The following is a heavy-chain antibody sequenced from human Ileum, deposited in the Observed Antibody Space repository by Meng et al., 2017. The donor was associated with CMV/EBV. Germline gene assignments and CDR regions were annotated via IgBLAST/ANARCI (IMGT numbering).Heavy chain of an antibody. CDR1: GDSISSNNW. CDR3: ARGTPNFGFDY. J-gene: IGHJ4*02. D-gene: IGHD1-1*01. V-gene: IGHV4-4*02. Sequence: QVQLQESGPRLVKPSGTLYLTFAVSGDSISSNNWWSWVRLSPGEGLEWIGDIYRDGTTNYNPSLKSRVTMSVDKSKNQFSLRLNSLTAADTAVYYCARGTPNFGFDYWGQGTVVTVSS. CDR2: IYRDGTT.